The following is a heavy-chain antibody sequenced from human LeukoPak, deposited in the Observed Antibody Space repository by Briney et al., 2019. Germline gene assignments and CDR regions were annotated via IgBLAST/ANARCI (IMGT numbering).Heavy chain of an antibody. CDR1: GFSFSSYA. Sequence: PGGSLRLSCAASGFSFSSYAMSWVRQAPGKGLEWVSAISGSGGSTYYADSVKGRFTISRDNSKNTLYLQMNSLRAEDTAVYYCAKARDGYKSALFDYWGQGTLVTVSS. CDR3: AKARDGYKSALFDY. J-gene: IGHJ4*02. V-gene: IGHV3-23*01. CDR2: ISGSGGST. D-gene: IGHD5-24*01.